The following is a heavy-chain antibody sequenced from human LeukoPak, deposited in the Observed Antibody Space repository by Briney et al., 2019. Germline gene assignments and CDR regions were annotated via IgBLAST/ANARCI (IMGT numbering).Heavy chain of an antibody. CDR1: GGTISSTHW. CDR2: IYHSGST. CDR3: ARALARLLWFGESRYYFDY. V-gene: IGHV4-4*02. J-gene: IGHJ4*02. D-gene: IGHD3-10*01. Sequence: SETLSLTCAVSGGTISSTHWWTWVRQPPGKGLEWIGEIYHSGSTNYNPSLKSRVTISVDKSKNQFSLKLSSVTAADTAVYYCARALARLLWFGESRYYFDYWGQGTLVTVSS.